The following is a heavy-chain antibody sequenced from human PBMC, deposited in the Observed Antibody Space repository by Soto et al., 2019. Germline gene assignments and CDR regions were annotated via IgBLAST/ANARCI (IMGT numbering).Heavy chain of an antibody. Sequence: GASVKVSCKASGYTFTSYAMHWVRQAPGQRLEWMGWINAGNGNTKYSQKFQGRVTITRDTSASTAYMELSSLRSEDTAVYYCARDGSSWYTGWFDPRGQGTLVTVSS. CDR3: ARDGSSWYTGWFDP. CDR2: INAGNGNT. D-gene: IGHD6-13*01. J-gene: IGHJ5*02. CDR1: GYTFTSYA. V-gene: IGHV1-3*01.